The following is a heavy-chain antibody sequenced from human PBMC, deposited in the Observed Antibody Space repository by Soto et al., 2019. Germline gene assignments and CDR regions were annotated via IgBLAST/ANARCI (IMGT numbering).Heavy chain of an antibody. Sequence: SETLSLTCTVSGGSISSYYWSWIRQPPGKGLEWIGYIYYSGSTNYNPSIKSRVTISVDTSKNQFSLKLSSVTAADTAVYYCARDLGGLRFDYWGQGTLVTVSS. V-gene: IGHV4-59*01. J-gene: IGHJ4*02. CDR2: IYYSGST. CDR1: GGSISSYY. CDR3: ARDLGGLRFDY. D-gene: IGHD5-12*01.